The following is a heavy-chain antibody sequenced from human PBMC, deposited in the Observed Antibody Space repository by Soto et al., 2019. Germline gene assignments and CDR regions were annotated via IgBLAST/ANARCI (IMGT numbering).Heavy chain of an antibody. CDR2: IFYSGDT. D-gene: IGHD1-20*01. CDR3: ATVTGNAFAI. J-gene: IGHJ3*02. V-gene: IGHV4-30-4*01. CDR1: GGSISSGGYY. Sequence: SETLSLTCAVSGGSISSGGYYWSWIRQPPGKGLERIGYIFYSGDTYYSPSLQSRVSILVDTSKNQFSLKLSSVTAADTAVYYCATVTGNAFAIWGQGTMVTVS.